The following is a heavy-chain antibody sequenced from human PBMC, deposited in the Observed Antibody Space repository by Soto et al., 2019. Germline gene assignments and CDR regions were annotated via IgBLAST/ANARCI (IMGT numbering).Heavy chain of an antibody. V-gene: IGHV3-9*01. CDR2: ISWNSGSI. CDR1: GFTFDDYA. CDR3: AKDLYSSSWYDDAFDI. J-gene: IGHJ3*02. Sequence: EVQLVESGGGLVQPGRSLRLSCAASGFTFDDYAMHWVRQAPGKGLEWVSGISWNSGSIGYADSVKGRFTISRDNAKNSLYLQMNSLRTEDTALYYCAKDLYSSSWYDDAFDIWGQGTMATVSS. D-gene: IGHD6-13*01.